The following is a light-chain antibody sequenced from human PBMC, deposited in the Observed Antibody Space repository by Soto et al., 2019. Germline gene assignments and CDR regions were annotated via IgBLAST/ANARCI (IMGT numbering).Light chain of an antibody. J-gene: IGLJ1*01. V-gene: IGLV2-8*01. Sequence: QSALTQPPSASGSPGQSATISCTGTSSDVGGYNYVSWYQQHPGKAPKLMIYEVNKRPSGVPDRFSGSKSGNTASLTVSGLQAEDEADYYCSSYAGSNNLGVFGTGTKVTVL. CDR3: SSYAGSNNLGV. CDR1: SSDVGGYNY. CDR2: EVN.